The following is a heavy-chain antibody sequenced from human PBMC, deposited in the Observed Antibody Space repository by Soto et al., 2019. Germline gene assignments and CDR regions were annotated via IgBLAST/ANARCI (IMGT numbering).Heavy chain of an antibody. V-gene: IGHV4-34*01. CDR1: GGSFSGYY. J-gene: IGHJ5*02. CDR3: ARGKKTIFGVVGRFDP. CDR2: INHSGST. Sequence: SETLSLTCAVYGGSFSGYYWSWIRQPPGKGLEWIGEINHSGSTNYNPSLKSRVTISVDTSKNQFSLKLSSVTAADTAVYYCARGKKTIFGVVGRFDPWGQGTLVTVSS. D-gene: IGHD3-3*01.